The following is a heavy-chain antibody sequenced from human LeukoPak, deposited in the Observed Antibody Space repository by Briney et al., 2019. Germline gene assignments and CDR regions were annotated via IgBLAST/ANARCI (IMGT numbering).Heavy chain of an antibody. D-gene: IGHD4-11*01. Sequence: GGSLRLSCAASGFTSGSYAMTWVRQAPGKGLEWVSGISGSGTTKYYAESVKGRFTISRDNSKNTVYLQMSSLRAEDTAVYYYAKVIYSNYGYFDYWGQGTLVTVSS. CDR1: GFTSGSYA. V-gene: IGHV3-23*01. J-gene: IGHJ4*02. CDR3: AKVIYSNYGYFDY. CDR2: ISGSGTTK.